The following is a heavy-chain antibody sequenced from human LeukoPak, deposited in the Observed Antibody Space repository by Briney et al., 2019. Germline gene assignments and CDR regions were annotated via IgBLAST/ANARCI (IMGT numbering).Heavy chain of an antibody. CDR1: GGSVSPYY. J-gene: IGHJ5*02. Sequence: SETLSLTCTVSGGSVSPYYWSWIRQPPGKGLEWIGYIYYSGSTNYNPSLKSRVTISVDTSKNQFSLKLSSVTAADTAVYYCARVGAPINWFDPWGQGTLVTVSS. CDR3: ARVGAPINWFDP. D-gene: IGHD1-26*01. V-gene: IGHV4-59*02. CDR2: IYYSGST.